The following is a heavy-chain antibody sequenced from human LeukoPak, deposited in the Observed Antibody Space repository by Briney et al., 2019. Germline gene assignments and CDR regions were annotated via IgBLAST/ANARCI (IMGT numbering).Heavy chain of an antibody. D-gene: IGHD6-19*01. CDR2: ISYDGSNK. V-gene: IGHV3-30*04. J-gene: IGHJ4*02. CDR3: ARVTRRYSSGWYYFDY. Sequence: GGSLRLSCAASGFTFSSYAMHWVRQAPGKGLEWVAVISYDGSNKYYADSLKGRFTISRDNSKNTLYLQMNSLRAEDTAVYYCARVTRRYSSGWYYFDYWGQGTLVTVSS. CDR1: GFTFSSYA.